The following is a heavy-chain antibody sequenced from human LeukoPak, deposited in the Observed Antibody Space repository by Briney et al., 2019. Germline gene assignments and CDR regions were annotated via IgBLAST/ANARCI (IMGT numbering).Heavy chain of an antibody. Sequence: SETLSLTCAVYGGSFSGYYWSWIRQPPGKGLEWIGEINHSGSTNYNPSLKSRVTISVDTSKNQSSLKLNSVTAADTAVYYCARHHRFYDILTGYSHRYWFDPWGQGTLVTVSS. CDR2: INHSGST. V-gene: IGHV4-34*01. CDR1: GGSFSGYY. J-gene: IGHJ5*02. D-gene: IGHD3-9*01. CDR3: ARHHRFYDILTGYSHRYWFDP.